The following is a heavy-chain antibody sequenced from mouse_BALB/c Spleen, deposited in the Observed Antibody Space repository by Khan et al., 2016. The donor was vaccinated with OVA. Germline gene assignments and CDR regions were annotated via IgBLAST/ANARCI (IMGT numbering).Heavy chain of an antibody. J-gene: IGHJ3*01. V-gene: IGHV1S136*01. D-gene: IGHD1-1*01. Sequence: VQLQQSGPELVKPGASVKMSCKASGYTFTNYIIHWVKQKPGQGLEWIGYINPYNDGTNYNAIFKGKATLTSDKSSSTAYMELSGLTSEDAAVYYCARDYGSSFWFAYWGQGTRVTVSA. CDR2: INPYNDGT. CDR3: ARDYGSSFWFAY. CDR1: GYTFTNYI.